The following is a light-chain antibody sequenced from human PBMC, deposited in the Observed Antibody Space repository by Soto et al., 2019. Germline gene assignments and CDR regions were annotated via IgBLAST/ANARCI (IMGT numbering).Light chain of an antibody. CDR3: QQYDNLPRT. J-gene: IGKJ2*02. CDR1: QDIGNY. Sequence: DIQMTQSPSSLSASVGDRVTITCQASQDIGNYLKWYQHKPGKAPKLLLYDASTLHTGVPSRFSGSGSGTHFTFPISSLQPEDIATYYSQQYDNLPRTVGQGTKVDSK. V-gene: IGKV1-33*01. CDR2: DAS.